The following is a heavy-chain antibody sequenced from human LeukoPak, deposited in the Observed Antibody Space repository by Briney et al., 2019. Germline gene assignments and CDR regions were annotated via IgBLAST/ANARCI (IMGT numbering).Heavy chain of an antibody. V-gene: IGHV3-21*01. CDR1: GFTFSSYS. D-gene: IGHD3-22*01. Sequence: GGSLRLSCAASGFTFSSYSMNWVRQAPGKGLQWVSSITRSSSYIYYADSLKGRFTISRDNAKNSLYLQMNSLRAEDTAVYYCARHVVAVGFDYWGQGTLVTVSS. J-gene: IGHJ4*02. CDR2: ITRSSSYI. CDR3: ARHVVAVGFDY.